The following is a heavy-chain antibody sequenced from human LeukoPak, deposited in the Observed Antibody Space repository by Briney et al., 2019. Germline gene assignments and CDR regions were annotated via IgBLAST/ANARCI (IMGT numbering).Heavy chain of an antibody. D-gene: IGHD3-22*01. V-gene: IGHV4-4*07. CDR2: IYTSGST. CDR3: ARHHYYDSSGHFDY. J-gene: IGHJ4*02. Sequence: SETLSLTCTVSGGSISSYYWSWIRQPAGKGLEWIGRIYTSGSTNYNPSLKSRVTISVDTSKNQFSLKLSSVTAADTAVYYCARHHYYDSSGHFDYWGQGTLVTVSS. CDR1: GGSISSYY.